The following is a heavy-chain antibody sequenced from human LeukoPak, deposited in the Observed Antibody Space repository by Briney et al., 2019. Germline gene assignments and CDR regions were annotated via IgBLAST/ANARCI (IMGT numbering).Heavy chain of an antibody. D-gene: IGHD6-13*01. CDR2: IYYSGTT. CDR3: ARGVYIAAAQYGY. V-gene: IGHV4-59*01. Sequence: EPSETLSLTCTVSGGSISSYYWSWIRQPPGKGLEWIRYIYYSGTTNYNPSLKSRVTISVDTSKNQFSLKLSSVTAADTAVYYCARGVYIAAAQYGYWGQGTLVTVSS. J-gene: IGHJ4*02. CDR1: GGSISSYY.